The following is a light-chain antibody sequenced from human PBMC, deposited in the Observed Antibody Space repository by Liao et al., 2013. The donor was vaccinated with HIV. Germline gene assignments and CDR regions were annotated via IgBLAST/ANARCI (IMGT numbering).Light chain of an antibody. V-gene: IGLV3-1*01. Sequence: SYDLTQPPSVSVSPGQTASITCFGDKLGNKYASWYQQKPGQSPVLVIYQDTQRPSGIPERFSGSKSGNTATLTISGTQAMDEADYYCQAWDSSTPEVFGTGTKVTVL. J-gene: IGLJ1*01. CDR3: QAWDSSTPEV. CDR1: KLGNKY. CDR2: QDT.